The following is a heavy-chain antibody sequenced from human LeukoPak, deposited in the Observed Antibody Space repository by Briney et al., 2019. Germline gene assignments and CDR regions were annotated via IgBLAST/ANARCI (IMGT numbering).Heavy chain of an antibody. D-gene: IGHD3-16*01. J-gene: IGHJ3*02. CDR1: GFTFGDYA. CDR3: ARDGVAFDI. V-gene: IGHV3-33*01. CDR2: IWYDGTNK. Sequence: GGSLRLSCTASGFTFGDYAMSWVRQAPGKGLEWVAVIWYDGTNKYYADSVKGRFTISRDNSKNTLYLQMNSLRAEDTAVYYCARDGVAFDIWGQGTMVTVSS.